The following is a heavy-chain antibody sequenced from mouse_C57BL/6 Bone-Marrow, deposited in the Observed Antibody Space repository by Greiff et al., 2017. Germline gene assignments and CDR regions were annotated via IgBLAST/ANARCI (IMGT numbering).Heavy chain of an antibody. J-gene: IGHJ1*03. V-gene: IGHV5-9*01. CDR2: ISGGGGNT. D-gene: IGHD1-1*01. CDR1: GFTFSSYT. Sequence: EVMLVGSGGGLVKPGGSLKLSCAASGFTFSSYTMSWVRQTPGERLQWGAAISGGGGNTYYPDSVKGRFTISRDNDKNILYLQMSSLRSEDTALYYCSRQVTTVLATKYFDVWGTGTTVTVSS. CDR3: SRQVTTVLATKYFDV.